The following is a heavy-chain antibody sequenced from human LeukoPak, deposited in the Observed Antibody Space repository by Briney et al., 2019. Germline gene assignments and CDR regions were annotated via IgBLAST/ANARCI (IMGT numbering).Heavy chain of an antibody. CDR1: GGTFSSYA. J-gene: IGHJ6*03. D-gene: IGHD6-6*01. Sequence: ASVKVSCKASGGTFSSYAISWVRQAPGQGLEWMGGIIPIFGTANYAQKFQGRVTITTDESTSTAYMELISLRSEDTAVYYCARFELEYYYMDVWGKGTTVTVSS. CDR2: IIPIFGTA. V-gene: IGHV1-69*05. CDR3: ARFELEYYYMDV.